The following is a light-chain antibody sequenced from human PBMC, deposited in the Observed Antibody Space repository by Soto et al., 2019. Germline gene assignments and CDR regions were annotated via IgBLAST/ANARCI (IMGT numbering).Light chain of an antibody. J-gene: IGKJ4*01. CDR1: QSLSNNY. CDR3: QQHGSSPLT. Sequence: IALTQSPGDLTLSPGERATLSCRVRQSLSNNYLAWYQQKPGQAPRLLIYGAFSRATGIPDRFSGGGAGTDFTLTISRLEPEDFAVYYCQQHGSSPLTFGGGTKVDIK. V-gene: IGKV3-20*01. CDR2: GAF.